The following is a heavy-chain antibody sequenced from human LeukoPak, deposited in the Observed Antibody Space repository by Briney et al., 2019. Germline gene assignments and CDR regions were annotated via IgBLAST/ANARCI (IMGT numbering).Heavy chain of an antibody. CDR2: INPNSGGT. CDR1: GYTFTGYY. Sequence: VASVKVSCKASGYTFTGYYMHWVRQAPGQGLEWMGWINPNSGGTNYAQKFQGRVTMTRDTSISAAYMELSRLRSDDTAVYYCARDLFFGTVTTPDYWGQGTLVTVSS. J-gene: IGHJ4*02. D-gene: IGHD4-17*01. CDR3: ARDLFFGTVTTPDY. V-gene: IGHV1-2*02.